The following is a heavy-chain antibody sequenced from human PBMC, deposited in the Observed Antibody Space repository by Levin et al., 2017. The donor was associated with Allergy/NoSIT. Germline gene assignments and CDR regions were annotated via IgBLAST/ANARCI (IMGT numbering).Heavy chain of an antibody. J-gene: IGHJ4*02. CDR1: GFTFSSYA. V-gene: IGHV3-23*01. CDR3: SKLTGAFVY. CDR2: INSSGDST. D-gene: IGHD7-27*01. Sequence: QPGGSLRLSCAASGFTFSSYAMNWVRQAPGKGLEWVSAINSSGDSTFYADSVKGRFTISRDNSKNTLYLQMNNLRAEDMALYYCSKLTGAFVYWGQGTLVTVSS.